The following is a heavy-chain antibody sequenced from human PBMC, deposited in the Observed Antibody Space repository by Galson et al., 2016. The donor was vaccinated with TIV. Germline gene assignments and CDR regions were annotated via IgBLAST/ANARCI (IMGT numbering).Heavy chain of an antibody. CDR3: ARRYTSFSDLDDWFFDL. V-gene: IGHV4-30-2*01. J-gene: IGHJ2*01. Sequence: TLSLTCAVSGGSISNDDYSWSWIRQPPGDGLEWIGYIYDNGSAYYSPSLKRRVSISLDKSKNQFSLKLTSVTAADTAIYYCARRYTSFSDLDDWFFDLWGRGTLVNVSS. CDR2: IYDNGSA. CDR1: GGSISNDDYS. D-gene: IGHD3-3*01.